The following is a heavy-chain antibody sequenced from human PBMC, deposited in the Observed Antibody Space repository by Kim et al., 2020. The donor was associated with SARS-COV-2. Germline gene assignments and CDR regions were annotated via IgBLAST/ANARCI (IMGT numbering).Heavy chain of an antibody. Sequence: SETLSLTCAVYGGSFSGYYWSWIRQPPGKGLEWIGEINHSGSTNYNPSLKSRVTISVDTSKNQFSLKLSSVTAADTAVYYCARGFGITIFGVVSDYYYY. CDR1: GGSFSGYY. D-gene: IGHD3-3*01. CDR3: ARGFGITIFGVVSDYYYY. J-gene: IGHJ6*01. CDR2: INHSGST. V-gene: IGHV4-34*01.